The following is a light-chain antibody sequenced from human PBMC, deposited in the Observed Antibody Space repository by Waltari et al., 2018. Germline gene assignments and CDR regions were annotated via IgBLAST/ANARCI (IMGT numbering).Light chain of an antibody. CDR1: SGHSSNI. CDR3: QTGGHGTWV. J-gene: IGLJ3*02. Sequence: QLVLTQSPPASASLGASIKLTCTLSSGHSSNIIAWLQQQPERGPRYLMKVNSDGTHSKGDDIPDRFSGSSSGAERYLTISSLQSEDEADYYCQTGGHGTWVFGGGTKVTVL. V-gene: IGLV4-69*01. CDR2: VNSDGTH.